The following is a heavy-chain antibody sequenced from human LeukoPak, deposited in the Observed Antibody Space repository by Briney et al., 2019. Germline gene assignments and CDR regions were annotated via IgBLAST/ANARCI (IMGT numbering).Heavy chain of an antibody. J-gene: IGHJ5*02. CDR2: MNPNSGNR. Sequence: ASVKVSCKASGYTFTSYDINWVRQATGQGLEWMGWMNPNSGNRGYAQKFQGRVTITRNTSISTAYMELSSLRSEDTAVYYCARGGSPLGYCSSTSCYEGDNWFDPWGQGTLVTVSS. CDR3: ARGGSPLGYCSSTSCYEGDNWFDP. V-gene: IGHV1-8*03. CDR1: GYTFTSYD. D-gene: IGHD2-2*01.